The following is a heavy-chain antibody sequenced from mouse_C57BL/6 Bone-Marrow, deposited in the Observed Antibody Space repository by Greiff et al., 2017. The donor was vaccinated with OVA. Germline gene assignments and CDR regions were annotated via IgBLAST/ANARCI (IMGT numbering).Heavy chain of an antibody. CDR3: AIWGLLLRWYFDV. J-gene: IGHJ1*03. CDR2: IHPSDGDT. D-gene: IGHD1-1*01. Sequence: VQLQQPGAELVKPGASVKVSCKASGYTFTSYWMHWVKQRPGQGLEWIGRIHPSDGDTNYNQKFKGKATLTVDKSSSTAYMQLSSLTSEDSAVYYCAIWGLLLRWYFDVWGTGTTVTVSS. V-gene: IGHV1-74*01. CDR1: GYTFTSYW.